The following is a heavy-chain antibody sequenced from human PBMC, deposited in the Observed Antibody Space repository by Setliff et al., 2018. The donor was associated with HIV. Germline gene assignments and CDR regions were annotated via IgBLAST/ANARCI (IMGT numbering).Heavy chain of an antibody. V-gene: IGHV4-59*10. CDR3: ARGWIQLWSDAFDI. CDR1: GGSFSDYY. D-gene: IGHD5-18*01. Sequence: SETLSLTCAVYGGSFSDYYWSWIRQPAGKGLEWIGRIYTSGSTNYNPSLKSRVTISVDTSKNQFSLKLSSVTAADTAVYYCARGWIQLWSDAFDIWGQGTMVTVSS. CDR2: IYTSGST. J-gene: IGHJ3*02.